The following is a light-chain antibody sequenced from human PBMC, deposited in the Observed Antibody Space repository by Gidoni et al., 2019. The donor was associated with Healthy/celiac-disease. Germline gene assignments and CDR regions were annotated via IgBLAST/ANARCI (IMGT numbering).Light chain of an antibody. CDR3: QHYNNWPPGGT. CDR1: RSISSN. V-gene: IGKV3-15*01. J-gene: IGKJ1*01. Sequence: DIVMTQSPATLSVSPGERATLSCRASRSISSNLAWYRQKPGQTPRPLIYGASTRATGIPARFSGSGSGTEFTLTISSLQSEDFAVYYCQHYNNWPPGGTFGQGTRVEIK. CDR2: GAS.